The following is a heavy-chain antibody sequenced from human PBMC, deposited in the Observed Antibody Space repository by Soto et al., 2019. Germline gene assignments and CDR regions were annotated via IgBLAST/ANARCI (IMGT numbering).Heavy chain of an antibody. D-gene: IGHD6-13*01. V-gene: IGHV3-48*01. Sequence: GGSLRLSCAASGFTFSSYSMNWVRQAPGKGLEWVSYISSSSSTIYYADSVKGRFTISRDNAKNSLYLQMNSLRAEDTAVYYCARPGIAAAHDAFDIWGQGTMVTVSS. CDR2: ISSSSSTI. CDR3: ARPGIAAAHDAFDI. J-gene: IGHJ3*02. CDR1: GFTFSSYS.